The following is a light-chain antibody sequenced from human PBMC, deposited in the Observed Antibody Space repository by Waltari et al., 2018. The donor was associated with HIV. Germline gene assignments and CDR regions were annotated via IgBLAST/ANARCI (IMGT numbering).Light chain of an antibody. V-gene: IGLV1-47*01. J-gene: IGLJ3*02. CDR1: SSNIGSNY. Sequence: QSVLTQPPSASGTPGQRVTISCSGSSSNIGSNYVSWYQQLPGTAPKLLIYRNNQRPSGVPDRFSGSKSGTSASLAISGLRSEDEADYFCAAWDDSRKVFGGGTKLTVL. CDR3: AAWDDSRKV. CDR2: RNN.